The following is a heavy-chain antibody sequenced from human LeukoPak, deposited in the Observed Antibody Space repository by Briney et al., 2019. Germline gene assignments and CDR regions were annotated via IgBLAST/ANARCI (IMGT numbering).Heavy chain of an antibody. CDR2: IYSGGST. D-gene: IGHD6-19*01. CDR1: GFTVSSNY. J-gene: IGHJ4*02. V-gene: IGHV3-53*01. CDR3: AKDLYSSGWYPMSY. Sequence: QSGGSLRLSCAASGFTVSSNYMSWVRQAPGKGLEWVSVIYSGGSTYYADSVKGRFTISRDNSKNTLYLQMNSLRAEDTAVYYCAKDLYSSGWYPMSYWGRGTLVTVSS.